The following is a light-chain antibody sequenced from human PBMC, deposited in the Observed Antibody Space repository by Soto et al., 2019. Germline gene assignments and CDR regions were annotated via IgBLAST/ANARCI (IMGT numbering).Light chain of an antibody. Sequence: IVLTQSLGALAFSGCGRAALSCRVSLSVSSSSLAWYQQTPGQAPRLLFYGASNRATGIPAWFSGSGSGTDFTLTISSLETEDFAVYYCQQSSNWITFGQGTRLEIK. CDR2: GAS. CDR3: QQSSNWIT. CDR1: LSVSSSS. J-gene: IGKJ5*01. V-gene: IGKV3D-20*02.